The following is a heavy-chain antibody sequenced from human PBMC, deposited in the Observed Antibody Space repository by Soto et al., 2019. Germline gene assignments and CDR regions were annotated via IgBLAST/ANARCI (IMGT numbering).Heavy chain of an antibody. CDR3: AKTRGAMIYAISVYGMDV. Sequence: EVQLLESGGGFIHPGGSLRLSCAASGFSFSSFAMNWVRQAPGKGLEWVSIISGSADSTFYADSVKGRFTISRDTSKSTLYLPINSLRAEDTAVYYCAKTRGAMIYAISVYGMDVWGQGTTVTVSS. J-gene: IGHJ6*02. D-gene: IGHD2-8*01. CDR2: ISGSADST. CDR1: GFSFSSFA. V-gene: IGHV3-23*01.